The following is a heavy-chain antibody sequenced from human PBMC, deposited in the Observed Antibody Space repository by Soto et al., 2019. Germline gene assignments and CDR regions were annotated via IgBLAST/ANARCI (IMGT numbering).Heavy chain of an antibody. V-gene: IGHV3-74*01. CDR2: INRDGSST. Sequence: GGSLRLSCAASGFTFSSYWMHWVRQGPGKGLVWVSRINRDGSSTSYADSVKGRFTISRDNAKNTLSLQMNSLRAEDTAVYYCARDYCSGGNCYFDYWGQGTLVTVSS. CDR1: GFTFSSYW. CDR3: ARDYCSGGNCYFDY. D-gene: IGHD2-15*01. J-gene: IGHJ4*02.